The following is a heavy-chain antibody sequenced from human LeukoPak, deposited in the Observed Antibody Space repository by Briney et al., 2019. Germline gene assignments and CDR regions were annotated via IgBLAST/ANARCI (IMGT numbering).Heavy chain of an antibody. CDR2: IKQDGSEK. J-gene: IGHJ4*02. Sequence: GRSLRLSCAASGFTFSRYGMYWVRQAPGKGLEWVANIKQDGSEKYYVDSVKGRFTISRDNAKNSLYLQMNSLRAEDTAVYYCARGGSGWYFTGVFDYWGQGTLVTVSS. D-gene: IGHD6-19*01. CDR1: GFTFSRYG. CDR3: ARGGSGWYFTGVFDY. V-gene: IGHV3-7*01.